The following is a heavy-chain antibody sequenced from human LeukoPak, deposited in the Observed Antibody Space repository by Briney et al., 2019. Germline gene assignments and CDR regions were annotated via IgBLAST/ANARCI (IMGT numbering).Heavy chain of an antibody. CDR1: GFTSSSYG. V-gene: IGHV3-30*02. D-gene: IGHD3-9*01. Sequence: GGSLRLSCAASGFTSSSYGMHWVRQAPGKGLEWVAFIRYDGSNKYYADSVKGRFTTSRDNSKNTLYLQMNSLRAEDTAVYYCARSHFDWSDAFDIWGQGTMVTVSS. CDR3: ARSHFDWSDAFDI. CDR2: IRYDGSNK. J-gene: IGHJ3*02.